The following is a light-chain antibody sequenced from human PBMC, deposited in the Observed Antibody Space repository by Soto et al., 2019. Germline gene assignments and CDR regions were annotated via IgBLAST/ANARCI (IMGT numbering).Light chain of an antibody. CDR1: QDIAIW. J-gene: IGKJ4*01. Sequence: DIQMTQSPSSVSASVGDRVTITCRASQDIAIWLAWYQLKPGKAPKLLIYTASTLQSGVPSRFSGSGSGAHFTLTITGPQPEDVATYECHQSNTSLSFGGGTRVEIK. CDR2: TAS. CDR3: HQSNTSLS. V-gene: IGKV1D-12*01.